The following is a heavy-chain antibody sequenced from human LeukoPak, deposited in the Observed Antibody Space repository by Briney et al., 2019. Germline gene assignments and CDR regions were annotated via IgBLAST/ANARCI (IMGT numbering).Heavy chain of an antibody. V-gene: IGHV3-9*01. J-gene: IGHJ6*03. CDR1: GFTFDDYA. D-gene: IGHD3-10*01. CDR3: AKDAYQLLWSYMDV. CDR2: ISWNSGSI. Sequence: PGGSLRLSCAASGFTFDDYAMHWVRQAPGKGLEWVSGISWNSGSIGYADSVKGRFTISRDNAKNSLYLQMNSLRAEDTALYYCAKDAYQLLWSYMDVWGKGTTVTISS.